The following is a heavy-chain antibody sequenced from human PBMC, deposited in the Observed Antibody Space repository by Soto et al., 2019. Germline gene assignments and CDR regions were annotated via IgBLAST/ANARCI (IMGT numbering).Heavy chain of an antibody. CDR3: AKDLFGYSSGWYPSY. Sequence: EVQLVESGGGLVQPGGSLRLSCAASGFTFSSYWMNWVRQAPGKGLEWVANIKEDGSEKNYVDSVKGRFIISRDNAKESLFLQMNSLRAEDTAVYYCAKDLFGYSSGWYPSYWGQGTLVTVSS. CDR1: GFTFSSYW. V-gene: IGHV3-7*03. CDR2: IKEDGSEK. D-gene: IGHD6-19*01. J-gene: IGHJ4*02.